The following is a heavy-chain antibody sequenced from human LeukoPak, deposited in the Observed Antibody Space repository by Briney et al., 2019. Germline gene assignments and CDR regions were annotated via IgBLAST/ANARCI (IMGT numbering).Heavy chain of an antibody. Sequence: SGPALVKPTQTLTLTCTFSGFSLSPSGMCVSWIRQPPGKALEWPALIDWDDDKYYSTSLKTRLTISKDTSRNQVVLTMTNMDPVDTATYYCARAKGELLWFGELDFDYWGQGTLVTVSS. CDR3: ARAKGELLWFGELDFDY. D-gene: IGHD3-10*01. CDR2: IDWDDDK. V-gene: IGHV2-70*01. CDR1: GFSLSPSGMC. J-gene: IGHJ4*02.